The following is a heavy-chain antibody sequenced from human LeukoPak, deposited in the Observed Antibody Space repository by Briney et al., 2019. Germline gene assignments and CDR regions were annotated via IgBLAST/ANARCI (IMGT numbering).Heavy chain of an antibody. CDR2: IFYTGSA. D-gene: IGHD3-3*01. Sequence: LETLSLTCAVSGGSISTYYWSWIRQPPGKGLEWIGYIFYTGSANYNPSLKSRVTISVDTSKNQFSLKLSSVTAADTAVYYCARYYDFWSGYLFDPWGQGTLVTVSS. V-gene: IGHV4-59*01. CDR3: ARYYDFWSGYLFDP. CDR1: GGSISTYY. J-gene: IGHJ5*02.